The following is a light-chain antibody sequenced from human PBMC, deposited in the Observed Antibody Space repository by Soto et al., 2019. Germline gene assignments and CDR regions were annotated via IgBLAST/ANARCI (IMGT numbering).Light chain of an antibody. CDR1: SSDVGGYDY. Sequence: QSGLTQPPSASGSPGQSVTISCTGTSSDVGGYDYVSWFQQHPGKAPKLMIYEVNKRPTGVPDRFSASKSGNTASLTVSGLQTEDEADYYCSSYAGSNNYVFGTGTKLTV. CDR2: EVN. J-gene: IGLJ1*01. V-gene: IGLV2-8*01. CDR3: SSYAGSNNYV.